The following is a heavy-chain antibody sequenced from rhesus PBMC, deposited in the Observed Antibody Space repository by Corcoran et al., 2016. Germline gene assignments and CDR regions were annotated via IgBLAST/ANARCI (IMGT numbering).Heavy chain of an antibody. CDR2: IYGGSGST. CDR3: ARVAAGYGYFCFDY. CDR1: GGSISGSYL. V-gene: IGHV4S7*01. Sequence: QVQLQESGPGVVKPSETLSLTCAVSGGSISGSYLWSWIRQPPGKGLSWIGYIYGGSGSTSYNPARKSRVIISTDTSKNQFSLKRSSVTAADTAVYYCARVAAGYGYFCFDYWGQGVLVTASP. J-gene: IGHJ4*01. D-gene: IGHD3-9*01.